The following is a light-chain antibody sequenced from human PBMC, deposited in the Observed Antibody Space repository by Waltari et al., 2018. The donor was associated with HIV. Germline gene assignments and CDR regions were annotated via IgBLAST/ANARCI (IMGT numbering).Light chain of an antibody. CDR2: EVS. J-gene: IGLJ2*01. Sequence: QSALTQPASVSGSPGQSITISCTGTSSDVGGYNYVSWYQQHPGKAPKPMIYEVSNRPAGVSNWFSGCKSGNTASRTSAGLQAEDVADYYCSSYTSSSTVVFGGGTKLTV. CDR1: SSDVGGYNY. V-gene: IGLV2-14*01. CDR3: SSYTSSSTVV.